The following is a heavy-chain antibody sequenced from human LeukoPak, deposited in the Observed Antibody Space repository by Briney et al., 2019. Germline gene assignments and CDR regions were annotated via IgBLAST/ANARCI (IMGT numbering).Heavy chain of an antibody. CDR2: IYFSGSN. V-gene: IGHV4-31*11. Sequence: SGTLSLTCGVSGGSISSGGYYWSWIRQAPGKGLEWIGHIYFSGSNQYNPSLQSRVAISEDTSKNQFSLELTSVTAADTAVYYCTRENRPFCPFAFWGQGVLVTVSS. J-gene: IGHJ4*02. CDR3: TRENRPFCPFAF. D-gene: IGHD2/OR15-2a*01. CDR1: GGSISSGGYY.